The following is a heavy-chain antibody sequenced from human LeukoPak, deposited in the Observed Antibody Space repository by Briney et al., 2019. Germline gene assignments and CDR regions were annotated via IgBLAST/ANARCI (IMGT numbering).Heavy chain of an antibody. CDR1: GYTFTGYY. Sequence: GASVKVSCKASGYTFTGYYMHWVRQAPGQGLEWMGWINPNSGGTNYAQKFQGRVTMTRDTSISTAYMELSRLRSDDTAVYYCARADNWNYQAPPDPWGQGTLVTVSS. J-gene: IGHJ5*02. CDR2: INPNSGGT. D-gene: IGHD1-7*01. CDR3: ARADNWNYQAPPDP. V-gene: IGHV1-2*02.